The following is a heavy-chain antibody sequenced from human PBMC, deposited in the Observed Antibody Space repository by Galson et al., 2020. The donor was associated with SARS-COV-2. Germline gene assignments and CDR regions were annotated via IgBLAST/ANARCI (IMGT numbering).Heavy chain of an antibody. Sequence: ASETLSLTCTVSGGSISSGGYYWSWIRQHPGKGLEWIGYIYYSGSTYYNPSLKSRVTISVDTSKNQFSLKLSSVTAADTAVYYCARGPDILTFSYAFDIWGQGTMVTGSS. J-gene: IGHJ3*02. V-gene: IGHV4-31*03. CDR1: GGSISSGGYY. D-gene: IGHD3-9*01. CDR3: ARGPDILTFSYAFDI. CDR2: IYYSGST.